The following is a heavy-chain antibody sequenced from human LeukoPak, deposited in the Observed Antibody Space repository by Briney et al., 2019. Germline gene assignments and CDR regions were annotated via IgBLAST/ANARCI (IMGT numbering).Heavy chain of an antibody. CDR3: TRDTPYYDFWSGYSNWFDP. V-gene: IGHV3-49*03. CDR2: IRSKAYGGTT. Sequence: GGSLRLSCTASGFTFGDYAMSWFRQAPGKGLEWVGFIRSKAYGGTTEYAASVKGRFTISRDDPKSIAYLQMNSLKTEDTAVYYCTRDTPYYDFWSGYSNWFDPWGQGTLVTVSS. J-gene: IGHJ5*02. CDR1: GFTFGDYA. D-gene: IGHD3-3*01.